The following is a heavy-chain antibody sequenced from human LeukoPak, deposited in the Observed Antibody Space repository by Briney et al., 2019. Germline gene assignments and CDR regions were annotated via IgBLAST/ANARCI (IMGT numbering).Heavy chain of an antibody. CDR1: GFTFSSYS. CDR3: ARDERYDFWTGYYRD. Sequence: GESLRLSCAASGFTFSSYSMNWVRQAPGKGLEWVSDISSSSTIHYADSVKGRFTISRDNAKNSLYLQMNSLRAEDTAVYYCARDERYDFWTGYYRDWGQGTLVTVSS. CDR2: ISSSSTI. D-gene: IGHD3-3*01. V-gene: IGHV3-48*01. J-gene: IGHJ4*02.